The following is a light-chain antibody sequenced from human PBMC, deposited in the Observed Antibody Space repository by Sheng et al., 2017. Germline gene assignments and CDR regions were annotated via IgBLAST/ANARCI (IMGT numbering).Light chain of an antibody. CDR1: QSVYSSNKKSY. Sequence: DIVMTQSPDSLAVSLGERATINCKSSQSVYSSNKKSYLAWYQQKPGQPPKLLIYWASTRESGVPDRFSGSGSGTDFTLTISSLQTEDVAVYYCQQYYNTPLTFGHGTKVEIK. CDR3: QQYYNTPLT. V-gene: IGKV4-1*01. CDR2: WAS. J-gene: IGKJ1*01.